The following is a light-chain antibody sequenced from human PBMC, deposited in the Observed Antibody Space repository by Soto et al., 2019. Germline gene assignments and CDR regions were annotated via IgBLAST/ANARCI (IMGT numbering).Light chain of an antibody. CDR1: MRDVGAYNL. Sequence: QSVLTQPASVSGSPGQSITISCAGTMRDVGAYNLVSWYQQHPGKAPQLIIYEVSYRPSGISYRFPGPKSGNTAYLASSWLQAEDEADYYWRSYTSNSSLIFGGGTKVTVL. CDR2: EVS. V-gene: IGLV2-14*01. CDR3: RSYTSNSSLI. J-gene: IGLJ2*01.